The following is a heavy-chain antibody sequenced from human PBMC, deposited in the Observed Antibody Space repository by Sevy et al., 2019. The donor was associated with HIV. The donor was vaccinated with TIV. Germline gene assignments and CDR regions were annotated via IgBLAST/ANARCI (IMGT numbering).Heavy chain of an antibody. CDR3: ARVDEQRWLRLYYFDY. D-gene: IGHD5-12*01. Sequence: GGSLRLSCAASGFTFSNYAMHWVRQAPGKGLEWVAVISYDGSNKYYADSVKGRFTISRDNSKNTLYLQMNSLRAEDTAVYYCARVDEQRWLRLYYFDYWGQGILVTVSS. V-gene: IGHV3-30*04. CDR2: ISYDGSNK. J-gene: IGHJ4*02. CDR1: GFTFSNYA.